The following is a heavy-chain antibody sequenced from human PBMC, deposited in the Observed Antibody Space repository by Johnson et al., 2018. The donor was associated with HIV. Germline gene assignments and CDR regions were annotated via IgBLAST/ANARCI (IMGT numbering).Heavy chain of an antibody. CDR3: AKDSWGGRGWMAFDI. CDR1: EFSFSTYA. CDR2: ISDDGTNT. Sequence: QVQVVESGGGVVQPERSLRLSCAASEFSFSTYAMRWVRQAPGKGLEGVAVISDDGTNTDYADAVKGRFTISRDNAKNKNSLYLEMNSLRVEETALYYCAKDSWGGRGWMAFDIWGQGTMVIVSS. V-gene: IGHV3-30-3*01. D-gene: IGHD3-16*01. J-gene: IGHJ3*02.